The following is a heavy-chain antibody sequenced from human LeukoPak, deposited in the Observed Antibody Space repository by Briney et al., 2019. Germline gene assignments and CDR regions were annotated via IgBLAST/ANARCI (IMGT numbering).Heavy chain of an antibody. Sequence: GGSLRLSCSASGFTFSDYDVNWVRQAPGKGLEWVSSISYLSSNIYYGDSVKGRFAISRDNSKNTLYLQMNSLGTDDPALYYCVKGGQNYEFWRFDCLGQGTLVTASS. J-gene: IGHJ5*01. V-gene: IGHV3-21*04. D-gene: IGHD3-3*01. CDR2: ISYLSSNI. CDR3: VKGGQNYEFWRFDC. CDR1: GFTFSDYD.